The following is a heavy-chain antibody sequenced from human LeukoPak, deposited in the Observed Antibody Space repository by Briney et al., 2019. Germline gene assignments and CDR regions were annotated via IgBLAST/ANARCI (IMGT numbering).Heavy chain of an antibody. CDR2: FHNSGTS. V-gene: IGHV4-59*01. D-gene: IGHD3-16*01. CDR1: DGSISDYY. CDR3: TRGAGWLIDY. Sequence: PETLSLTCTVSDGSISDYYRGWIRQPPGKRLEWIGYFHNSGTSTYNPSLKSRVTISADTSKNQFSLKLNSLTTADTAVYYCTRGAGWLIDYWGQGILVTVSS. J-gene: IGHJ4*02.